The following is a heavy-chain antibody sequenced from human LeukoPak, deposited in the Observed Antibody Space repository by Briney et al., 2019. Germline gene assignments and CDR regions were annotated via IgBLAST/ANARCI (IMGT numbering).Heavy chain of an antibody. D-gene: IGHD6-19*01. CDR2: IKQDGSVK. J-gene: IGHJ4*02. V-gene: IGHV3-7*01. CDR1: GFTFSSYG. CDR3: ARIGYSSSCLDY. Sequence: GRSLRLSCAASGFTFSSYGMHWVRQAPGKGLEWVANIKQDGSVKYYVDSVRGRFTISRDNAKNSVYLQMNSLRAEDTAVYYCARIGYSSSCLDYWGQGTLVTVSS.